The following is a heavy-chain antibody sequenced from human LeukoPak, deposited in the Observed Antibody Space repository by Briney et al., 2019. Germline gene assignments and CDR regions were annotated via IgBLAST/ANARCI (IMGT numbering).Heavy chain of an antibody. J-gene: IGHJ3*02. Sequence: IPGGSLRLSCAASGFTFSTYTMNWVRQAPGKGLEWVSSVSSSSSYIHYADSVKGRFTISRDNAKNSLYLQMNSLRAEDTAVYYCARDWFGWNDVSPIWGQGTMVTVSS. CDR1: GFTFSTYT. D-gene: IGHD1-1*01. CDR3: ARDWFGWNDVSPI. CDR2: VSSSSSYI. V-gene: IGHV3-21*01.